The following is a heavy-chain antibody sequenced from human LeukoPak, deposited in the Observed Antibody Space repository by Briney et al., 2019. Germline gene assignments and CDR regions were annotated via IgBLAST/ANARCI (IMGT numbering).Heavy chain of an antibody. J-gene: IGHJ4*02. D-gene: IGHD5-12*01. Sequence: ASVKVSCKASGYTFTSYGISWVRQAPGQGLEWMGWISAYNGNTNYAQKLQGRVTMTTDTSTSTAYMDLRSLRSDETAVYYCARAVDIVATRVEWLLAYFDYWGQGTLVTVSS. CDR1: GYTFTSYG. V-gene: IGHV1-18*01. CDR3: ARAVDIVATRVEWLLAYFDY. CDR2: ISAYNGNT.